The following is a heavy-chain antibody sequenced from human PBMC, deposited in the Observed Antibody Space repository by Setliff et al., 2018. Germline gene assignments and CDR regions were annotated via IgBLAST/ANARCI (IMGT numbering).Heavy chain of an antibody. V-gene: IGHV3-33*03. J-gene: IGHJ4*02. CDR3: AKDQGTGYCSGGSCYLFEH. D-gene: IGHD2-15*01. Sequence: GSLRLSCRFTFSRFALHWVRQAPGKGPEWVAVIWFDGGNEFYADSVRGRFTISRDNSKNMLYLQMDSLRVEDTAVYYCAKDQGTGYCSGGSCYLFEHWGQGVQVTVSS. CDR2: IWFDGGNE. CDR1: FTFSRFA.